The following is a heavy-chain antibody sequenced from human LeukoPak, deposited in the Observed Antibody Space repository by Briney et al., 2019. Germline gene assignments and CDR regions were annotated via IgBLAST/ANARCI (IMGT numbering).Heavy chain of an antibody. Sequence: EASVKVSCKASGYTFTGYYMHWVRQAPGQGLERMGWINPNSGGTNYAQKFQGRVTMTRDTSISTAYMELSRLRSDDTAVYYCARDPEDGYPFDYWGQGTLVTVSS. CDR2: INPNSGGT. V-gene: IGHV1-2*02. CDR3: ARDPEDGYPFDY. D-gene: IGHD5-24*01. CDR1: GYTFTGYY. J-gene: IGHJ4*02.